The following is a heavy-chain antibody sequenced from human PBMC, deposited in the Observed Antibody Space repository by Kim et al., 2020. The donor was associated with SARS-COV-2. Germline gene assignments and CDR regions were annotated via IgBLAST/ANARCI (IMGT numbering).Heavy chain of an antibody. CDR1: GFTFSSYA. Sequence: GGSLRLSCAASGFTFSSYAMSWVRQAPGKGLEWVSAISGSGGSTYYADSVKGRFTIPRDNSKNTLYLQMNSLRAEDTAVYYCAKAIRSGSGYYYYGMDVWGQGTTVTVSS. J-gene: IGHJ6*02. CDR2: ISGSGGST. CDR3: AKAIRSGSGYYYYGMDV. V-gene: IGHV3-23*01. D-gene: IGHD3-10*01.